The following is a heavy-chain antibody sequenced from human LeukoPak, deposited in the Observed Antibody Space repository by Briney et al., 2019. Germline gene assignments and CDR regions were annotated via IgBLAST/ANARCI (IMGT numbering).Heavy chain of an antibody. D-gene: IGHD5-18*01. CDR2: ISGSGSST. J-gene: IGHJ4*02. CDR1: GFTFSRHA. V-gene: IGHV3-23*01. CDR3: AKDIWGYTYGALDY. Sequence: GFLRLSCAVSGFTFSRHAMSWVRQAPGKGLELVSAISGSGSSTYYADSVKGRFTISRDNSKNTLYLQMNSLRAEDTALYYCAKDIWGYTYGALDYWGQGTLVTVSS.